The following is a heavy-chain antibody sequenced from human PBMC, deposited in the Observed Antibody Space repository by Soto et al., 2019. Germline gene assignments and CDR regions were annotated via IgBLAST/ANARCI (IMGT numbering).Heavy chain of an antibody. J-gene: IGHJ4*02. CDR2: ISGSGGST. V-gene: IGHV3-23*01. Sequence: EVQLLESGGGLVQPGGSLRLSCAASGFTFSSYAMSWVRQAPGKGLEWVSAISGSGGSTYYADSVKGRFTISRDNSKNTLYLQLSSLRAEDTAVYYCAKGRGGLHGIGYFDYWGQGTLVTVSS. CDR1: GFTFSSYA. D-gene: IGHD4-4*01. CDR3: AKGRGGLHGIGYFDY.